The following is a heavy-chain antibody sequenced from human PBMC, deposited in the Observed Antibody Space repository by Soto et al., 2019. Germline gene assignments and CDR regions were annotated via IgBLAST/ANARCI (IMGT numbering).Heavy chain of an antibody. CDR3: TRDLTYGTDAFDI. J-gene: IGHJ3*02. Sequence: QVQLVESGGGVVQPGRSLRLSCAASGFTFCYYGMHWVRQAPGKGLEWVAVIWYDGGNRNYADSVKGRFTISRDNSKNTLYLQMNSLRAEDTAVYYCTRDLTYGTDAFDIWGQGPMVSVSS. CDR1: GFTFCYYG. CDR2: IWYDGGNR. V-gene: IGHV3-33*01. D-gene: IGHD4-17*01.